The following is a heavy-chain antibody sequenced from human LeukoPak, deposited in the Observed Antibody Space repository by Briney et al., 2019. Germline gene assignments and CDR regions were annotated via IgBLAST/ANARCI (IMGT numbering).Heavy chain of an antibody. CDR3: AKDLNGRDYYYYMDV. J-gene: IGHJ6*03. Sequence: GGSLRLSCAASGLTFSSYAMSWVRQAPGKGLEWVSAISGSGGSTYYADSVKGRFTISRDNSKNALYLQMNSLRAEDTAVYYCAKDLNGRDYYYYMDVWGKGTTVTVSS. D-gene: IGHD1-1*01. CDR2: ISGSGGST. V-gene: IGHV3-23*01. CDR1: GLTFSSYA.